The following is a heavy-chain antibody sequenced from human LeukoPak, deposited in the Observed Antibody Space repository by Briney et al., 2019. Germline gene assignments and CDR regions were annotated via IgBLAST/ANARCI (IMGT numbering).Heavy chain of an antibody. J-gene: IGHJ1*01. CDR2: IYTSGST. D-gene: IGHD3-22*01. CDR3: ATPRAFNYYDSSVNNFQH. V-gene: IGHV4-4*07. CDR1: GGSISSYY. Sequence: PSETLSLTCTVSGGSISSYYWSWIRQPAGKGLEWIGRIYTSGSTNYNPSLKSRVTISVDTSKNQFSLKLSSVTAADTAVYYCATPRAFNYYDSSVNNFQHWGQGTLVTVSS.